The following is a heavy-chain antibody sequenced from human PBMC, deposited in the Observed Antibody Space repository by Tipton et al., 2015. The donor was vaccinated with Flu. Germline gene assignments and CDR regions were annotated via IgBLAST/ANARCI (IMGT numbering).Heavy chain of an antibody. CDR2: INWVSSAM. D-gene: IGHD2-2*01. J-gene: IGHJ6*02. Sequence: SLRLSCAASGFTFDDYTMHWVRQAPGKGLEWVSSINWVSSAMDYADSVRGRFTISRDNAKNSLYLQMSSLTADDTALYYCARDRSPGASMDFYSCSGMDVWGQGTAVPVSS. V-gene: IGHV3-9*01. CDR3: ARDRSPGASMDFYSCSGMDV. CDR1: GFTFDDYT.